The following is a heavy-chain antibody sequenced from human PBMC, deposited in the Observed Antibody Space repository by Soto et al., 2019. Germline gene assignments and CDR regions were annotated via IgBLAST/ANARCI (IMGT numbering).Heavy chain of an antibody. CDR3: VRTLELWRDAFDI. D-gene: IGHD3-3*01. CDR2: ISAYNGNT. Sequence: ASVTVSCKASGYTFTSYGISWVRQAPGQGLEWMGWISAYNGNTNYAQKLQGRVTMTTDTSTSTAYMELRSLRSDDTAVYYCVRTLELWRDAFDIWGQGTMVTVSS. J-gene: IGHJ3*02. CDR1: GYTFTSYG. V-gene: IGHV1-18*01.